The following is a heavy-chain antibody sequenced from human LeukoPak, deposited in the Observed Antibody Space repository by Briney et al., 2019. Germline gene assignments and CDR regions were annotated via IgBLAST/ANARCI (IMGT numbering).Heavy chain of an antibody. V-gene: IGHV3-73*01. D-gene: IGHD2-15*01. CDR1: GYTFSRSA. CDR2: IKSRPNNYAA. CDR3: TVDSDFYD. J-gene: IGHJ4*01. Sequence: PGGSLRLSCAASGYTFSRSAMHWVRQAFGKGLEWVGRIKSRPNNYAAAYGASMRGRFTITRDDSKNTAYLQLNSLKTEDTAVYYWTVDSDFYDQGHGTVVSVSS.